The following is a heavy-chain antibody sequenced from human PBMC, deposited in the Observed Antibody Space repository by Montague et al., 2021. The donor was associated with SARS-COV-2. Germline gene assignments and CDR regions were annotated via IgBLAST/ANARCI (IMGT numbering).Heavy chain of an antibody. V-gene: IGHV6-1*01. D-gene: IGHD6-13*01. J-gene: IGHJ6*02. CDR1: GDSVSSHSAA. CDR3: ARGSQVGSWPPTDSGMDV. Sequence: CAISGDSVSSHSAAWKWIRQSPSRGLEWLGRTYYRSKWHNDYAESVKSRLTINPDTSKNQISLQLNTVTPEDTAVYYCARGSQVGSWPPTDSGMDVWGQGTKVTVSS. CDR2: TYYRSKWHN.